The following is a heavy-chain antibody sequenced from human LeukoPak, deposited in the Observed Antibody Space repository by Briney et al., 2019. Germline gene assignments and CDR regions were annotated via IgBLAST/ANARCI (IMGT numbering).Heavy chain of an antibody. Sequence: PSETLSLTCTVSGGSISSSSYYWGWIRQPPGKGLEWIGSIYYSGSTYYSPSLKSRVTISVDTSKNQFSLKLSSATAADTAVYYCATGPLVRGTYYYYYMDVWGKGTTVTVSS. D-gene: IGHD1-1*01. CDR3: ATGPLVRGTYYYYYMDV. V-gene: IGHV4-39*01. CDR2: IYYSGST. J-gene: IGHJ6*03. CDR1: GGSISSSSYY.